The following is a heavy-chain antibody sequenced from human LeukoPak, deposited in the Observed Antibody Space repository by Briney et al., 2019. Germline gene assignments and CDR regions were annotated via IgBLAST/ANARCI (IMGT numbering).Heavy chain of an antibody. V-gene: IGHV4-39*07. D-gene: IGHD2-2*01. CDR2: IYTSGST. CDR1: GGSISSRSYY. Sequence: SETLSLTCTVSGGSISSRSYYWGWIRQPPGKGLEWIGRIYTSGSTNYNPSLKSRVTISVDTSKNQFSLKLSSVTAADTAVYYCATGRRTIVVVPAAMYYYYYMDVWGKGTTVTISS. J-gene: IGHJ6*03. CDR3: ATGRRTIVVVPAAMYYYYYMDV.